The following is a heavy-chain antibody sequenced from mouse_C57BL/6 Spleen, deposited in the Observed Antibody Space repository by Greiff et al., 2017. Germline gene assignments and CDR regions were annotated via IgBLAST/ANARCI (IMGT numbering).Heavy chain of an antibody. V-gene: IGHV1-82*01. Sequence: QVQLQQSGPELVKPGASVKISCKASGYAFSSSWMNWVKQRPGKGLEWIGRIYPGDGDTNYNGKFKGKATLTADKSSSTAYMPLSSLTSDDSAVYFCAREDVLYYFDYWGQGTTLTVSS. CDR1: GYAFSSSW. CDR2: IYPGDGDT. CDR3: AREDVLYYFDY. J-gene: IGHJ2*01.